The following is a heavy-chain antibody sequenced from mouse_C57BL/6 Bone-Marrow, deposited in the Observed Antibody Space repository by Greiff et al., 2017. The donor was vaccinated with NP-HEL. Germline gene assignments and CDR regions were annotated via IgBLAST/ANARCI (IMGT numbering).Heavy chain of an antibody. CDR1: GFNIKDDY. CDR2: IDPENGDT. J-gene: IGHJ1*03. CDR3: TTEGHWYFDV. Sequence: EVQLVESGAELVRPGASVKLSCTASGFNIKDDYMHWVKQRPEQGLEWIGWIDPENGDTEYASKFQGKATITADTSSNTAYLQLSSLTSEDTAVYYCTTEGHWYFDVWGTGTTVTVSS. V-gene: IGHV14-4*01. D-gene: IGHD3-3*01.